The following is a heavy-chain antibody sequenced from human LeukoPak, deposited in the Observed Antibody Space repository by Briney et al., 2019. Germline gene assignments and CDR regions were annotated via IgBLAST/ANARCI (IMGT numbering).Heavy chain of an antibody. Sequence: PGRTLRLSCAASGFTFSSYAMHWVRQAPGKGLEWVALIPYDGSNKYYADPVKGRFTVSRDNSKNTLYLQMNSLRAEDTAVYYCVRGAYSSSWLNFDYWGQGTLVTVSS. CDR1: GFTFSSYA. V-gene: IGHV3-30*04. D-gene: IGHD6-13*01. J-gene: IGHJ4*02. CDR3: VRGAYSSSWLNFDY. CDR2: IPYDGSNK.